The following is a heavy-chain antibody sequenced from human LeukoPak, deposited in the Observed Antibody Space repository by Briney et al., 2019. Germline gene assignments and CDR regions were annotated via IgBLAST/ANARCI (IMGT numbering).Heavy chain of an antibody. D-gene: IGHD5-18*01. V-gene: IGHV1-18*01. CDR1: GYTFITYG. J-gene: IGHJ4*02. CDR2: IHTYTGNT. Sequence: ASVKVSCKASGYTFITYGIIWVRQAPGQGLEWMGWIHTYTGNTCHAQKLQGRATMTTDTSTSTAYMELRGLRSDDTAVYYCARLGPTSMAFDYWGQGTLVTVSS. CDR3: ARLGPTSMAFDY.